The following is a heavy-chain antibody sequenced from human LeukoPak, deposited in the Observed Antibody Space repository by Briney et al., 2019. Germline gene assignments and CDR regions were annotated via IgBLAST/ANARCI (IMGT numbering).Heavy chain of an antibody. Sequence: SVKVSCKASGGTFSSYAISWVRQAPGQGLEWMGGIIPIFGTANYAQKFQGRVTITTDESTSTAYMELSSPRSEDTAVYYCASKLSYYYDSSGYYYWGQGTLVTVSS. CDR3: ASKLSYYYDSSGYYY. CDR2: IIPIFGTA. V-gene: IGHV1-69*05. D-gene: IGHD3-22*01. J-gene: IGHJ4*02. CDR1: GGTFSSYA.